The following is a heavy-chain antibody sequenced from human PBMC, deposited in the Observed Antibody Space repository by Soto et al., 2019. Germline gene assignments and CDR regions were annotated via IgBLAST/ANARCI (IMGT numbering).Heavy chain of an antibody. Sequence: QVQLVESGGGGVQPGRSLRLSCAASGFTFSSYAMHWVRQAPGKGLDWVAVISYDGRKKYYADSVKGRFTISRDNSKNKMYLQMNSLRAEDTAVYDCARGIGNYYGSGSSYWGQGTLVTVSS. CDR3: ARGIGNYYGSGSSY. CDR2: ISYDGRKK. J-gene: IGHJ4*02. D-gene: IGHD3-10*01. CDR1: GFTFSSYA. V-gene: IGHV3-30*04.